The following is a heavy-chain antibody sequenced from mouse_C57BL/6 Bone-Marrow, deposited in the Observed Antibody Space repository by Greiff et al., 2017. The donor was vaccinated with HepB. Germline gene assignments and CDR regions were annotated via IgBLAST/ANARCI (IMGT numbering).Heavy chain of an antibody. CDR1: GYTFTDYY. J-gene: IGHJ4*01. CDR3: ARPFYYSNFPLAMDY. Sequence: EVQLVESGPVLVKPGASVKMSCKASGYTFTDYYMNWVKQSHGKSLEWIGVINPYNGGTSYNQKFKGKATLTVDKSSSTAYMELNSLTSEDSAVYYCARPFYYSNFPLAMDYWGQGTSVTVSS. V-gene: IGHV1-19*01. D-gene: IGHD2-5*01. CDR2: INPYNGGT.